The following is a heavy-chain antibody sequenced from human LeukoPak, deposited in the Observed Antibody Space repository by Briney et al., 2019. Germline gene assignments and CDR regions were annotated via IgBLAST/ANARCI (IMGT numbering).Heavy chain of an antibody. Sequence: KPSETLSLTCAVYGGSFSGYYWSWIRQPPGKGLEWIGEINHSGSTNYNPSLKSRVTISVDTSKNQFSLKLSSVTAADTAVYYCARRQYPPSTRWFDPWGQGTLVTVSS. V-gene: IGHV4-34*01. CDR2: INHSGST. J-gene: IGHJ5*02. CDR1: GGSFSGYY. D-gene: IGHD2-2*01. CDR3: ARRQYPPSTRWFDP.